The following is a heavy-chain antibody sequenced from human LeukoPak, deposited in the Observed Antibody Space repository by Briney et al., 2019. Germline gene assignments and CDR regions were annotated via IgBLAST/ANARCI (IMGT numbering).Heavy chain of an antibody. CDR2: IYHSGST. D-gene: IGHD5-24*01. Sequence: SETLSLTCTVSGGSISSSNYYWGWIRQPPGKGLEWIGSIYHSGSTNYNPSLKSRVTISVDTSKNQFSLKLSSVTAADTAVYYCARGGDGYNWVFHMDVWGKGTTVTVSS. CDR1: GGSISSSNYY. V-gene: IGHV4-39*07. J-gene: IGHJ6*03. CDR3: ARGGDGYNWVFHMDV.